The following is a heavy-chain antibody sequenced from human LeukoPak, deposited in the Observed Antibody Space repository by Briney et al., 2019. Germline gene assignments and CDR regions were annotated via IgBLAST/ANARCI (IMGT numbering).Heavy chain of an antibody. D-gene: IGHD5-18*01. CDR3: ARGRGYSYGNWFYP. CDR2: IYTSGST. V-gene: IGHV4-4*09. J-gene: IGHJ5*02. CDR1: GGSISSYY. Sequence: PSETLSLTCTVSGGSISSYYWSWIRQPPGKGLEWIGYIYTSGSTNYNPSLKSLVTISVDTSKNQCSLKLSSVTAADTAVYYCARGRGYSYGNWFYPWGEGTLVTVSS.